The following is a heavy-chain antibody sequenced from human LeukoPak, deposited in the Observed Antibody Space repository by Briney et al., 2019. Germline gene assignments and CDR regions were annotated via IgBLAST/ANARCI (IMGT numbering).Heavy chain of an antibody. J-gene: IGHJ6*02. Sequence: SETLSLTCAVYGGSFSGYYWSWIRQPPGKGLEWIGEINHSGSTNYNPSLKSRVTISVDTSKNQFSLKLSSVTAADTAVYYCARDGRSVHDSGSYLYGMDVWGQGTTVTVSS. CDR3: ARDGRSVHDSGSYLYGMDV. CDR1: GGSFSGYY. CDR2: INHSGST. D-gene: IGHD3-10*01. V-gene: IGHV4-34*01.